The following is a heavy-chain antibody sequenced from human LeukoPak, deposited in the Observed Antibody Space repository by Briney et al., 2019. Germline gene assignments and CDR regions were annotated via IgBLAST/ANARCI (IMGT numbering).Heavy chain of an antibody. CDR3: ARDRAAADLDY. CDR1: GFTFSSYG. CDR2: IWYDGSNK. D-gene: IGHD6-13*01. Sequence: GGSLRLSCAASGFTFSSYGMHWVRQAPGKGLEWVAVIWYDGSNKFYADSVKGRSTISRDNSQNTLYLQMNSLRAEDTAVYYCARDRAAADLDYWGQGTLVTVSS. V-gene: IGHV3-33*01. J-gene: IGHJ4*02.